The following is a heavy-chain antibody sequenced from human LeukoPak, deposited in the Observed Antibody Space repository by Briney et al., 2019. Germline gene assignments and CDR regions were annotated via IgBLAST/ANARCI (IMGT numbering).Heavy chain of an antibody. V-gene: IGHV3-64D*06. Sequence: AGGSLRLSCSASGFTFSVHVIHWVRQASGRGLEFVSAISSNGHDTYYADSVKARFTISRDNSQNTVYLQMSSLRTDDTAVYYCVKEAYRVSHNDYWGQGTLVTVSP. D-gene: IGHD3-16*02. CDR3: VKEAYRVSHNDY. CDR1: GFTFSVHV. J-gene: IGHJ4*02. CDR2: ISSNGHDT.